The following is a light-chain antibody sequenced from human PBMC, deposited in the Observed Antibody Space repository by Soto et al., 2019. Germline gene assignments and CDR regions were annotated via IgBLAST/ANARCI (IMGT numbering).Light chain of an antibody. CDR1: QGVSNY. Sequence: DIQMTQAPSSLSASVGDRVTITCRASQGVSNYLAWYQQKPGKVPKLLIYAPSVLQPGVPSQFSGSGSRTDFTLTISSLQPEDVATYYCQKYNSAPRSFGPGTKVEI. V-gene: IGKV1-27*01. CDR2: APS. CDR3: QKYNSAPRS. J-gene: IGKJ1*01.